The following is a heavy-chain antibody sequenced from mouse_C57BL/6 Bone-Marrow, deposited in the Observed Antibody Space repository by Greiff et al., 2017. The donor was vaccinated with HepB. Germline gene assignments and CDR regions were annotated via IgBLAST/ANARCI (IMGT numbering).Heavy chain of an antibody. V-gene: IGHV8-8*01. D-gene: IGHD2-4*01. CDR2: IWWDDDK. CDR1: GFSLSTFGMG. CDR3: ARIGYDYDPAWFAY. Sequence: QVTLKVSGPGILQPSQTLSLTCSFSGFSLSTFGMGVGWIRQPSGKGLEWLAHIWWDDDKYYNPALKSRLTISKDTSKNPVFLKIANVDTAATATYSCARIGYDYDPAWFAYWGQGTLVTVSA. J-gene: IGHJ3*01.